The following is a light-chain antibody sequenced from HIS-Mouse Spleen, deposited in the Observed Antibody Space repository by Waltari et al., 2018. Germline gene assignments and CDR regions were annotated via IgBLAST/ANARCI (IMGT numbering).Light chain of an antibody. CDR3: SSYTSSSTWV. CDR2: DVS. J-gene: IGLJ3*02. CDR1: SSDVVGYHY. V-gene: IGLV2-14*03. Sequence: QSALTQPASVSGSPGQSITISCTGTSSDVVGYHYLPWYQQHPGKAPKLMIYDVSNRPSGVSNRFSGSKSGNTASLTISGLQAEDEADYYCSSYTSSSTWVFGGGTKLTVL.